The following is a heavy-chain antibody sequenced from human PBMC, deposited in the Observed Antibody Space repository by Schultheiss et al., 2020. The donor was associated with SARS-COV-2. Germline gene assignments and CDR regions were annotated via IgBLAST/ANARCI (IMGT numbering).Heavy chain of an antibody. Sequence: SVKVSCKASGGTFSSYAISWVRQAPGQGLEWMGGIIPIFGTANYAQKFQGRVTITAVKSTSTAYMELSSLRSEDTAVYYCARVQSGSYLLDYWGQGTLVTVSS. D-gene: IGHD1-26*01. CDR2: IIPIFGTA. CDR3: ARVQSGSYLLDY. CDR1: GGTFSSYA. V-gene: IGHV1-69*06. J-gene: IGHJ4*02.